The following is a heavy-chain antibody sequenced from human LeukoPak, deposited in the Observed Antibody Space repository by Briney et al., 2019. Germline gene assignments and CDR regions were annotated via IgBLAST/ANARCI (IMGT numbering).Heavy chain of an antibody. CDR2: IYYSGST. J-gene: IGHJ3*02. V-gene: IGHV4-39*01. Sequence: KPSETLSLTCNVSGGSISSSSYYWGWIRQPPGKGLEWIGRIYYSGSTYYNPSLKSRVTISVDTSKNQFSLKLSSVTAADTAVYYCARHLEYSYDSSGYYYSGRRPNDAFDIWGQGTMVTVSS. CDR3: ARHLEYSYDSSGYYYSGRRPNDAFDI. CDR1: GGSISSSSYY. D-gene: IGHD3-22*01.